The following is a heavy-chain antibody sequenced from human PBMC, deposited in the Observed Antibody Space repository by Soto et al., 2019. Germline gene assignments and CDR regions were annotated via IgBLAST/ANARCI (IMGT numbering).Heavy chain of an antibody. CDR1: GFSLSSSGVG. D-gene: IGHD1-26*01. J-gene: IGHJ4*02. CDR3: THIPVGGSYPY. Sequence: QITLKESGPTLVKPTQTLTLTCTFSGFSLSSSGVGVGWIRQPPGKALEWLARIYWDDDKLYSPSLKSRLTITKDTSKNQVVLKMTNMDPVDTATYYCTHIPVGGSYPYWGQGTLVTVSS. CDR2: IYWDDDK. V-gene: IGHV2-5*02.